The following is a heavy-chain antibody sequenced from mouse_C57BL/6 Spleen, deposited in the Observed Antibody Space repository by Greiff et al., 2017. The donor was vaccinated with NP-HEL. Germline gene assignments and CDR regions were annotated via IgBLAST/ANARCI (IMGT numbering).Heavy chain of an antibody. V-gene: IGHV1-26*01. CDR1: GYTFTDYY. D-gene: IGHD1-1*01. Sequence: VQLQQSGPELVKPGASVKISCKASGYTFTDYYMNWVKQSHGKSLEWIGDINPNNGGTSYNQKFKGKATLTVDKSSSTAYMELRSLTSEDSAVYYCAMSGRDGIDYWGQGTTLTVSS. J-gene: IGHJ2*01. CDR2: INPNNGGT. CDR3: AMSGRDGIDY.